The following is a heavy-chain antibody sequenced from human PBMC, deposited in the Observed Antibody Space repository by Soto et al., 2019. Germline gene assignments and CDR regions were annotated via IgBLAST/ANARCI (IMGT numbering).Heavy chain of an antibody. CDR3: ARSMTTVTTDGAFDI. D-gene: IGHD4-4*01. CDR1: GYSFTSYW. Sequence: PGESLKISWKGSGYSFTSYWIGWVCQMPGKGLEWMGIIYPGDSDTRYSPSFQGQVTISADKSISTAYPQWSSLKASDTAMYYCARSMTTVTTDGAFDIWGQGTMVTVSS. J-gene: IGHJ3*02. CDR2: IYPGDSDT. V-gene: IGHV5-51*01.